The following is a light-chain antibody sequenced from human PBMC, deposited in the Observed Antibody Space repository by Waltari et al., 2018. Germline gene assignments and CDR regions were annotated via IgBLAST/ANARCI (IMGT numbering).Light chain of an antibody. CDR1: SSDVGNYNL. CDR2: EVT. CDR3: CSYAGLGIYV. Sequence: QSGLTQPASVSGSPGQLITISCTGTSSDVGNYNLVSWYQQYPGKAPKLMVYEVTKRTSGVSDRVSGSKSGNTASLTIYGLQSEDEADYYCCSYAGLGIYVFGTGTKVTVL. J-gene: IGLJ1*01. V-gene: IGLV2-23*02.